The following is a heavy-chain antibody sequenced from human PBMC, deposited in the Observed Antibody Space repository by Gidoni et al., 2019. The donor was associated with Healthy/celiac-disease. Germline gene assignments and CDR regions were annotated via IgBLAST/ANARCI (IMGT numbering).Heavy chain of an antibody. CDR2: IWYDGSNK. Sequence: SSYGMHWVRQAPGKGLEWVAVIWYDGSNKYYADSVKGRFTISRDNYKNTLYLQMNSLRAEDTAVYYCARDRRQLVFDYWGQGTLVTVSS. V-gene: IGHV3-33*01. CDR3: ARDRRQLVFDY. D-gene: IGHD6-6*01. J-gene: IGHJ4*02. CDR1: SSYG.